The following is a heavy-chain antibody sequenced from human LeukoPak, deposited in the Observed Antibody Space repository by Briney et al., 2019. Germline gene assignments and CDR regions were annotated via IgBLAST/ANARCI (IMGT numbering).Heavy chain of an antibody. CDR1: GFTFSSYA. V-gene: IGHV3-30-3*01. Sequence: GGSLRLSCAASGFTFSSYAMHWVRPAAGKGVEWVAVISYDGSNKYYADSVKGRFTISRDNSMNTLYLQMNSLRAEDTAVYYCARDFPESNWGQGTLVTVSS. CDR2: ISYDGSNK. J-gene: IGHJ4*02. CDR3: ARDFPESN.